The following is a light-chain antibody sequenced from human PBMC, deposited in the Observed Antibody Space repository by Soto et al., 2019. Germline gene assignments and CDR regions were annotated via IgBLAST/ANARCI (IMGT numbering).Light chain of an antibody. CDR3: AAWDDSLNGPL. CDR1: SSNIASNT. V-gene: IGLV1-44*01. CDR2: NNN. Sequence: QSVLTQPPSASGTPGQRVTLSCSGSSSNIASNTVNWYQQLQGTAPKLLIYNNNHRPSGVLDRFAGSKAGTSASLAISGLQSEDEADYYCAAWDDSLNGPLFGGGTKLTVL. J-gene: IGLJ2*01.